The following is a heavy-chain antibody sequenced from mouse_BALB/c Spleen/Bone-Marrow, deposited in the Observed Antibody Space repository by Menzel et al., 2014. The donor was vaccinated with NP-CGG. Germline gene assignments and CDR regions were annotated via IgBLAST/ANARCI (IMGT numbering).Heavy chain of an antibody. V-gene: IGHV1S41*01. CDR2: IAPGSGST. CDR3: ARSSYGRAMDY. D-gene: IGHD1-1*01. J-gene: IGHJ4*01. Sequence: DLVKPGASVKLSCKASGYTFTSYWINWIKQRPGQGLEWIGRIAPGSGSTYYDEMFKGKATLTVDTSSSTAYIQLSSLSSEDSAVYFCARSSYGRAMDYWGQGTSVTVSS. CDR1: GYTFTSYW.